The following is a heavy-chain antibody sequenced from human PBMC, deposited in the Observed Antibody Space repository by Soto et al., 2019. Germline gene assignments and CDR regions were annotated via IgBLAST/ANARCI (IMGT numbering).Heavy chain of an antibody. J-gene: IGHJ6*02. CDR3: ARVEGYYYGMDV. CDR2: IYYSGST. CDR1: GGSISSYY. Sequence: SETLSLTCTVSGGSISSYYWSWIRQPPGKGLEWIGYIYYSGSTNYNPSLKSRVTISVDTSKNQFSLKLSSVTAADTAVYYCARVEGYYYGMDVWGQGTTVTVSS. V-gene: IGHV4-59*01.